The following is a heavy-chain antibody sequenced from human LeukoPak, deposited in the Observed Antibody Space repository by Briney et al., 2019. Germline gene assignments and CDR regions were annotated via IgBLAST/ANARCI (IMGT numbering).Heavy chain of an antibody. D-gene: IGHD2-2*01. J-gene: IGHJ5*02. CDR2: ILSKTHGGTT. CDR1: GFTFSSYA. CDR3: ATLYHFDP. Sequence: GGSLRLSCAASGFTFSSYAMNWVRQAPGKGLEWVGRILSKTHGGTTDYAAPVKGRFTISRDDSENTLYLQMNSLKTEDTAVYYCATLYHFDPWGQGTLVTVSS. V-gene: IGHV3-15*01.